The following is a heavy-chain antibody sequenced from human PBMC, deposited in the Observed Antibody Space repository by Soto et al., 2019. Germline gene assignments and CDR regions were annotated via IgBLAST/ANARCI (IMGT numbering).Heavy chain of an antibody. J-gene: IGHJ1*01. CDR2: ISGSGDRT. D-gene: IGHD3-22*01. CDR1: GITISNYP. V-gene: IGHV3-23*01. Sequence: EVQLLESGGGLVQPGGSLRLSCAASGITISNYPMSWVRQAPGKGLDWVSGISGSGDRTYYADSAKGRFTISKDISKNSLSLQLDNLGVEDTAVYFCVKDGGGYPSTAPHWGQVTLVTVSS. CDR3: VKDGGGYPSTAPH.